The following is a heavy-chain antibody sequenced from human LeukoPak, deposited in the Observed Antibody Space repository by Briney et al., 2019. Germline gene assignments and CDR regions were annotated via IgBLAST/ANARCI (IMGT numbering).Heavy chain of an antibody. J-gene: IGHJ4*02. CDR2: ISWNSGSI. CDR1: GFTFDDYA. CDR3: ARGYCSSTSCLPYYFDY. D-gene: IGHD2-2*01. V-gene: IGHV3-9*01. Sequence: GGSLRLSYAASGFTFDDYAMHWVRQAPGKGLEWVSGISWNSGSIGYADSVKGRFTISRDDAKNSLYLQMNSLRAEDTALYYCARGYCSSTSCLPYYFDYWGQGTLVTVSS.